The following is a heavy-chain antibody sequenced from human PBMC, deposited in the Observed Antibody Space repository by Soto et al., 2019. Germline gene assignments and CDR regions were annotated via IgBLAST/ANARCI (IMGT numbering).Heavy chain of an antibody. Sequence: EVQLVESGGGLVKPGGSLRLSCAASGFTFSSYSMNWVRQAPGKGLEWVSSISSSSSYIYYADSVKGRFTISRDNSKNTLYLQMNSLRAEDTAVYYCARGAYYYDSSGTTGYWGQGTLVTVSS. CDR2: ISSSSSYI. D-gene: IGHD3-22*01. V-gene: IGHV3-21*01. CDR3: ARGAYYYDSSGTTGY. J-gene: IGHJ4*02. CDR1: GFTFSSYS.